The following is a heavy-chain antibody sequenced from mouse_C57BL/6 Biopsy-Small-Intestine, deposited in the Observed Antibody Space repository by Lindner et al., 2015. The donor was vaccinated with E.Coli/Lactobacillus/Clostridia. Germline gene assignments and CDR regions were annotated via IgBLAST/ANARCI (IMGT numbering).Heavy chain of an antibody. J-gene: IGHJ1*03. CDR2: INPSSGYT. V-gene: IGHV1-4*01. CDR3: ARSEYGNYWYFDV. CDR1: GYTFTSYT. D-gene: IGHD2-10*02. Sequence: VQLQESGAELARPGASVKMSCKASGYTFTSYTMHWVKQRPGQGLEWIGYINPSSGYTKYNQKFKDKAILTADKSSSTAYMQLSSLTSEDSAVYYCARSEYGNYWYFDVWGTGTTVTVSS.